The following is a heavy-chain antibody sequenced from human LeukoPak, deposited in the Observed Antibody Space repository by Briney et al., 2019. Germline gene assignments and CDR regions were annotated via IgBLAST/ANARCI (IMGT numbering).Heavy chain of an antibody. CDR1: GFTVSSNC. D-gene: IGHD3-3*01. J-gene: IGHJ4*02. CDR3: AKSTIFGVGSPYYFDY. Sequence: PGGSLRLSCAVSGFTVSSNCMGWVRQAPGKGLEWVSAISGSGGSRNYADSVKGRFTISRDTSKNTLFLQMNSLRAEDTAVYYCAKSTIFGVGSPYYFDYWGQGTLVTVSS. CDR2: ISGSGGSR. V-gene: IGHV3-23*01.